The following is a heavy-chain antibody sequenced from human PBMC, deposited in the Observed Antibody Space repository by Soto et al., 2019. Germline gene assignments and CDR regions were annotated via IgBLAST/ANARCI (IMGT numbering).Heavy chain of an antibody. CDR1: GGSFRGYY. Sequence: SETLSLTCAVYGGSFRGYYLSCIRQPPGKGLEWIGEINHSGSTNYNPSLKSRVTISVDTSKHQFSLKLSSVTAADTAVYYCARHLYHGNIAADADYGMDVWGQGTTVTVSS. V-gene: IGHV4-34*01. D-gene: IGHD6-13*01. CDR2: INHSGST. J-gene: IGHJ6*02. CDR3: ARHLYHGNIAADADYGMDV.